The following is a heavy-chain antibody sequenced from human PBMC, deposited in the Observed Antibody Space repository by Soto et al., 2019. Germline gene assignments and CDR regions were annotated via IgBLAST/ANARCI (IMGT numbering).Heavy chain of an antibody. CDR1: GYSFTSYW. J-gene: IGHJ6*04. CDR2: IYPGDSDT. CDR3: GRYSIGARLAYYYGMDV. D-gene: IGHD6-6*01. V-gene: IGHV5-51*01. Sequence: GESLKISCKGSGYSFTSYWIGWVRQMPGKGLEWMGIIYPGDSDTRYSPSFQGQVTISADKSISTAYLQWSSLKASDTAMYYCGRYSIGARLAYYYGMDVWREGTTATVSS.